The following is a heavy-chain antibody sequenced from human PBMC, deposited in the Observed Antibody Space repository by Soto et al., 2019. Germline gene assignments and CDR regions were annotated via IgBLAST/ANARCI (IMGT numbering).Heavy chain of an antibody. CDR1: GDSIRSYY. CDR3: AREQYNWKI. CDR2: VFHTGNT. D-gene: IGHD1-20*01. V-gene: IGHV4-59*01. Sequence: SETLSLTCSVSGDSIRSYYWTWIRQPPGKGLQWIGYVFHTGNTNYNPSLKSRVTISEDASKNQVSLRLTSVTAAYTAVYFCAREQYNWKIWGQGTLVTVSS. J-gene: IGHJ4*02.